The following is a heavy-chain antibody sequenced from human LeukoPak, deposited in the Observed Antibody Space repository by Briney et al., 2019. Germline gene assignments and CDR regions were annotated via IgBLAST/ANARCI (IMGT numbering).Heavy chain of an antibody. V-gene: IGHV1-69*13. D-gene: IGHD2-2*01. CDR1: GGTFSSYA. CDR3: ARDVRVVVPAAIGYYYYYYMDV. J-gene: IGHJ6*03. CDR2: IIPIFGTA. Sequence: SVKVSCKASGGTFSSYAISWVRQAPGQGLEWMGGIIPIFGTANYAQKFQGRVTITADESTSTAYMELSSLRSEDAAVYYCARDVRVVVPAAIGYYYYYYMDVWGKGTTVTVSS.